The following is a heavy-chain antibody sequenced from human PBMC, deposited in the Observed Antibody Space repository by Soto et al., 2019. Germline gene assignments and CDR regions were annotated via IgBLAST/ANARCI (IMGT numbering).Heavy chain of an antibody. CDR2: INHSGST. CDR3: ARDKITGLVDY. V-gene: IGHV4-34*01. D-gene: IGHD2-8*02. Sequence: WTWIRQPPGTGLEWIGEINHSGSTNYNPSLKSPVTISVDTSKNQFSLKLTSVTAADTAVYYCARDKITGLVDYWGQGTLVTVSS. J-gene: IGHJ4*02.